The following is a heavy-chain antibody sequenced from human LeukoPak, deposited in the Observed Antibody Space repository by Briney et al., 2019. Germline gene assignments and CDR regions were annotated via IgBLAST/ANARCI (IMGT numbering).Heavy chain of an antibody. CDR2: ISSSSSYI. Sequence: PGGSLRLSCAASGFIFSSYNLNWVRQAPGKELEWVSSISSSSSYIYYADSMKGRFTISRDNARNSLYLQMNSLRAEDTAVYYCARGRNPNPGWLRRYYYMDVWGKGTTVTISS. V-gene: IGHV3-21*01. CDR3: ARGRNPNPGWLRRYYYMDV. CDR1: GFIFSSYN. J-gene: IGHJ6*03. D-gene: IGHD5-18*01.